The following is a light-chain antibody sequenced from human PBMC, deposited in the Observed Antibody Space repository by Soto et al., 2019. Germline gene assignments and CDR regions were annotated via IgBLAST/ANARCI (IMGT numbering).Light chain of an antibody. Sequence: EIVMTQSPATLSVSPGERATLSCRASQSVSSNLAWYQQKPGLAHRLLIYDASSRATGIPDRFSGSGSGTDFTLTIRRLEPEDFAVYYCQQYGSSPGTFGQGTKVDI. J-gene: IGKJ1*01. CDR3: QQYGSSPGT. CDR1: QSVSSN. CDR2: DAS. V-gene: IGKV3D-20*01.